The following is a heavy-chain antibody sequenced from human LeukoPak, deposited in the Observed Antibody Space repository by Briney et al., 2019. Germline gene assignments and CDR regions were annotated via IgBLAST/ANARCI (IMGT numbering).Heavy chain of an antibody. CDR2: MNPNSGST. D-gene: IGHD3-16*01. CDR3: ARALGGRGWFDP. CDR1: GYTFTSYD. Sequence: ASVKVSYKASGYTFTSYDINWVRQATGQGLEWMGWMNPNSGSTGYAQKFQGRVTMTRNTSISTAYMELSSLRSEDTAVYYCARALGGRGWFDPWGQGTLVTVSS. V-gene: IGHV1-8*01. J-gene: IGHJ5*02.